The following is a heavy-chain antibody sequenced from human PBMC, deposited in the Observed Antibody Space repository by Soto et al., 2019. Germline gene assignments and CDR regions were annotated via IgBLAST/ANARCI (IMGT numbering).Heavy chain of an antibody. Sequence: QVQLVESGGGVVQPGRSLRLSCVVSGFTFSSYGMHWVRQAPGKGLEWVAVISYDGRKKYYADSVKGRFTISRDNSKNTLYLQMNNLRAEDTAVYYCAKDEVLVEVVARDYYGMDVWGQGTTVTVPS. D-gene: IGHD2-15*01. CDR1: GFTFSSYG. CDR2: ISYDGRKK. CDR3: AKDEVLVEVVARDYYGMDV. V-gene: IGHV3-30*18. J-gene: IGHJ6*02.